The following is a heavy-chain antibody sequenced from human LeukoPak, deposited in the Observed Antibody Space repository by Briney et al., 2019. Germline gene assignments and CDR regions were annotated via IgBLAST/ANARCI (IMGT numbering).Heavy chain of an antibody. Sequence: PGGSLRLSCAASGFTFSSYGMHWVRQAPGKGLEWVAFIRYDGSNKYYADSVKGRFTISRDNSKNTLYLQMNSLRAEDTAVYYCARGWDYYFDYWGQGTLVTVSS. D-gene: IGHD1-26*01. V-gene: IGHV3-30*02. CDR2: IRYDGSNK. CDR1: GFTFSSYG. CDR3: ARGWDYYFDY. J-gene: IGHJ4*02.